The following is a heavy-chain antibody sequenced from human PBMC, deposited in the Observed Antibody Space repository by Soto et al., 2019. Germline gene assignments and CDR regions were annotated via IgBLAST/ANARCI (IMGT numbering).Heavy chain of an antibody. CDR2: IIPILGIA. J-gene: IGHJ4*02. Sequence: QVQLVQSGAEVKKPGSSVKVSCKASGGTFSSYTISWVRQAPGQGLEWMGRIIPILGIANYAQKFQGRVTSTADKSTSTAYMELSSLRSEDTAVYYCARDRGGYSYGHGDYWGQGTLVTVSS. CDR3: ARDRGGYSYGHGDY. D-gene: IGHD5-18*01. CDR1: GGTFSSYT. V-gene: IGHV1-69*08.